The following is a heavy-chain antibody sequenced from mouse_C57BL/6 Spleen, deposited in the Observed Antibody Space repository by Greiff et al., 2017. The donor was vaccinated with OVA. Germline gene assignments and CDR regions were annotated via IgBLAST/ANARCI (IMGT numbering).Heavy chain of an antibody. J-gene: IGHJ2*01. Sequence: EVKLVESGGGLVKPGGSLKLSCAASGFTFSDYGMHWVRQAPEKGLEWVAYISSGSSTIYYAATVKGRFTISRDNAKNTLFLQMTSLRSEDTAMYYCARRRDYFDYWGQGTTLTVSS. V-gene: IGHV5-17*01. CDR3: ARRRDYFDY. CDR1: GFTFSDYG. CDR2: ISSGSSTI.